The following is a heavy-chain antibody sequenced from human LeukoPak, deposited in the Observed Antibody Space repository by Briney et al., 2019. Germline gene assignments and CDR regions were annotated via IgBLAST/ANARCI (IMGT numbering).Heavy chain of an antibody. V-gene: IGHV3-21*01. D-gene: IGHD4-17*01. J-gene: IGHJ4*02. Sequence: GGSLRLSCAASGFTFRSYTVNWVRQAPGKGLEWVSSISSSSIYIYYADSVKGRFTISRDNAKNSLYLQTSSLRAEDTAVYYCARASTTVPNLLDHWGRGTLVTVSS. CDR2: ISSSSIYI. CDR3: ARASTTVPNLLDH. CDR1: GFTFRSYT.